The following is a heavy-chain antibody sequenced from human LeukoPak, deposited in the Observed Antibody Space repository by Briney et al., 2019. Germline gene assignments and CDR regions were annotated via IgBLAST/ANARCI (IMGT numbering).Heavy chain of an antibody. CDR3: ARGPDGTGAFDI. V-gene: IGHV6-1*01. D-gene: IGHD3-10*01. CDR1: VDSVSSNSST. CDR2: TYYSSKWYN. J-gene: IGHJ3*02. Sequence: SHTLSLTCAISVDSVSSNSSTWNLIRPSPSRGLELLGRTYYSSKWYNEYAVSVKSPITFHQDSPKTQSSLQLNPVTPEDTAVYYCARGPDGTGAFDIWGQGTMVIVSS.